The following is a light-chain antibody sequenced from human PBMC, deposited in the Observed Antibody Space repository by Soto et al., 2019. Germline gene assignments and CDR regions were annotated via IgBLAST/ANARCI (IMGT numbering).Light chain of an antibody. CDR2: GVS. V-gene: IGKV3-15*01. Sequence: VLTQSPASLSVSPGQTSTLSCMAIQSVGSAFGWYQQIPCQAPRLLIYGVSTRAAGIPARFRGSGSGADFTLTITSLQSEDFEIYYCQQYNAWPITFGQGTRLEIK. J-gene: IGKJ5*01. CDR1: QSVGSA. CDR3: QQYNAWPIT.